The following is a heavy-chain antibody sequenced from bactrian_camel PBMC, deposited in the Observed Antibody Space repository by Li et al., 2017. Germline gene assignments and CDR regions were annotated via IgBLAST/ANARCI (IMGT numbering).Heavy chain of an antibody. CDR1: GFSFSGSW. J-gene: IGHJ6*01. Sequence: QLVESGGGLVQPGGSLRLSCAASGFSFSGSWMYWARQVPGKGLERVASINSDGGTTYYQDSVKGRFTIARDNAKSMVYLQMDSLKPEDTTLYYCAARHVPWAWNFGFWGQGTQVTVS. D-gene: IGHD1*01. CDR2: INSDGGTT. CDR3: AARHVPWAWNFGF. V-gene: IGHV3S25*01.